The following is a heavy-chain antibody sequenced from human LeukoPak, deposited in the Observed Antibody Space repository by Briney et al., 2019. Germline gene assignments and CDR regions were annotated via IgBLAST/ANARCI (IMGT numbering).Heavy chain of an antibody. CDR2: ISAYNGNT. CDR3: ARDLAGAKNWFDP. V-gene: IGHV1-18*01. Sequence: GSVKVSCKASGYTFTSYGISWVRQAPGQGLEWMGWISAYNGNTNYAQKLQGRVTMTTDTSTSTAYMGLRSLRSDDTAVYYCARDLAGAKNWFDPWGQGTLVTVSS. J-gene: IGHJ5*02. D-gene: IGHD1-26*01. CDR1: GYTFTSYG.